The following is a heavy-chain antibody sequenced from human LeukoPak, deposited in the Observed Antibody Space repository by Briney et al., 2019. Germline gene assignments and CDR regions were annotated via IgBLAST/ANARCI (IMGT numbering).Heavy chain of an antibody. CDR2: IKQDGSEK. J-gene: IGHJ5*02. CDR3: TRDFDP. Sequence: GGSLRLSCVASGLSFGNYWMDWVRQAPGKGLEWVGNIKQDGSEKYYVDSVKGRFTISRDNAKNSLYLDMNSLRVEDAAIYYCTRDFDPWGQGTLVTVSS. V-gene: IGHV3-7*01. CDR1: GLSFGNYW.